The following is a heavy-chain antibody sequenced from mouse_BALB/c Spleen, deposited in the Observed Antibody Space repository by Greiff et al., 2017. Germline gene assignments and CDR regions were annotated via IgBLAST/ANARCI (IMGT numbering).Heavy chain of an antibody. V-gene: IGHV14-3*02. Sequence: DVQLQESGAELVKPGASVKLSCTASGFNIKDTYMHWVQQRPEQGLEWIGRIDPANGNTKYDPKFQGKATITADTSSNTAYLQLSSLTSEDTAVYYCARWYYGSRAMDYWGQGTTLTVSS. D-gene: IGHD1-1*01. CDR1: GFNIKDTY. CDR3: ARWYYGSRAMDY. CDR2: IDPANGNT. J-gene: IGHJ2*01.